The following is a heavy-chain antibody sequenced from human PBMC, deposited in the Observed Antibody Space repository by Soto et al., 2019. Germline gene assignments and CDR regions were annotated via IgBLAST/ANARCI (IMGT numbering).Heavy chain of an antibody. Sequence: EVQLVESGGGLVQPGGSLRLSCAASGFTISGNAMNWVRQAPGRGLEWVSYISSSSTNIHYADSVRGRFTISRDNAKNSLYLQMNSPRDEDTAVYRCARDLSWGSKWYYYMDVWGKGTTVTGSS. D-gene: IGHD3-16*01. V-gene: IGHV3-48*02. CDR1: GFTISGNA. CDR3: ARDLSWGSKWYYYMDV. CDR2: ISSSSTNI. J-gene: IGHJ6*03.